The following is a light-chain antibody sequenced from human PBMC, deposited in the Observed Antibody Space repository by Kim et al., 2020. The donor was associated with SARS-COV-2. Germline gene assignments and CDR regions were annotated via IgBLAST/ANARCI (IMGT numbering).Light chain of an antibody. V-gene: IGLV1-47*02. J-gene: IGLJ2*01. Sequence: GQRVTIPCSGSSSNIGFNFVYWYQQRPGTAPKLLIYSNNQRPSGVSDRFSGSKSGTSASLAISGLRSEDEADYYCAAWDDSLSGPVFGGGTKLTVL. CDR3: AAWDDSLSGPV. CDR1: SSNIGFNF. CDR2: SNN.